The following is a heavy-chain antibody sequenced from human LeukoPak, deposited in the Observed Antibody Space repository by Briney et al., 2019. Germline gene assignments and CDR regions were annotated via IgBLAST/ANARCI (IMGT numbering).Heavy chain of an antibody. CDR1: GDSISSNNW. J-gene: IGHJ6*02. CDR3: ARDNWNYGSSMDV. CDR2: IYHSGST. D-gene: IGHD1-7*01. V-gene: IGHV4-4*02. Sequence: PSETLSLTCAVSGDSISSNNWWIWVRQPPGKGLEWIGEIYHSGSTNYNPSLKSRVTISVDKSKNQFSLKLSSVTAADTAVYHCARDNWNYGSSMDVWGQGTTVTVSS.